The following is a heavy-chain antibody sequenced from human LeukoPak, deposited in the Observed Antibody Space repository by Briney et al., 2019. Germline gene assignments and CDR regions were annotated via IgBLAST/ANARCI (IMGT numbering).Heavy chain of an antibody. D-gene: IGHD5-18*01. CDR1: GFTFSAYG. V-gene: IGHV3-23*01. CDR2: ISETGRST. J-gene: IGHJ4*02. CDR3: AKDRGYSYGISEY. Sequence: GGSLRLSCAASGFTFSAYGMSWVRQSPRKGLEWVSTISETGRSTYYADSVKGQFTISRDNSKNTLYLQMNSLRAEDTAVYYCAKDRGYSYGISEYWGQGTLVTVSS.